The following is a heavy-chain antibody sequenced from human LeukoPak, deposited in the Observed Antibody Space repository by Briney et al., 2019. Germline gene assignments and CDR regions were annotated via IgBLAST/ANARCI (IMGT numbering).Heavy chain of an antibody. CDR3: ARDQAWEVATNDAFDI. CDR2: IWYDGSNK. Sequence: GGSLRLSCAASGFTFSSYGMHWVRQAPGKGVEWVAVIWYDGSNKYYADSVKGRFTISRDNSKNTLYLQMNSLRAEDTAVYYCARDQAWEVATNDAFDIWGQGTMVTVSS. V-gene: IGHV3-33*01. J-gene: IGHJ3*02. CDR1: GFTFSSYG. D-gene: IGHD5-12*01.